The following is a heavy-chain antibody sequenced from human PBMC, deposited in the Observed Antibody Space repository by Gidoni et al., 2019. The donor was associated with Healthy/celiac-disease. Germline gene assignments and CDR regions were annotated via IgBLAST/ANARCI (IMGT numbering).Heavy chain of an antibody. V-gene: IGHV1-46*03. CDR3: ARASYYYDSSGYYVGGWFDP. D-gene: IGHD3-22*01. Sequence: QVQLVQSGAEVKKPGASVKVSCKASGYTFTSYYMHWVRQAPGQGLEWMGIINPSGGSTSYAQKFQGRVTMTRDTSTSTVYMELSSLRSEDTAVYYCARASYYYDSSGYYVGGWFDPWGQGTLVTVSS. J-gene: IGHJ5*02. CDR1: GYTFTSYY. CDR2: INPSGGST.